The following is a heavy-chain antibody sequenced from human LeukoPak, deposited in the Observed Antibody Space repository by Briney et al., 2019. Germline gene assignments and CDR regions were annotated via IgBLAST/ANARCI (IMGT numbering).Heavy chain of an antibody. CDR3: ATDPLYYDSSGYRDAFDI. V-gene: IGHV1-8*01. CDR2: MNPNSGDK. CDR1: GYSFTPYD. D-gene: IGHD3-22*01. J-gene: IGHJ3*02. Sequence: GASVKVSCKASGYSFTPYDVSWVRQATGQGLEGMGWMNPNSGDKGYAQKFQGIVTMTEDTSTDPAYMELSSLRSEDTAVYYCATDPLYYDSSGYRDAFDIWGQGTMVTVSS.